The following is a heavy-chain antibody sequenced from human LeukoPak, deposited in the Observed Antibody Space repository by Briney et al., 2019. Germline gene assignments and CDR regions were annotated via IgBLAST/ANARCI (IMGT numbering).Heavy chain of an antibody. D-gene: IGHD3-22*01. CDR2: FYTGGST. CDR1: GGSISSYY. CDR3: ARDLYIAYYERTGYDAFDI. V-gene: IGHV4-4*07. Sequence: SETLSLTCTVSGGSISSYYWNWIRQSAGRGLEWIGRFYTGGSTNYNPSLKSRVTISVDTSKNQFSLKLRSVTAADTAVYFCARDLYIAYYERTGYDAFDIWGQGTMVTVSS. J-gene: IGHJ3*02.